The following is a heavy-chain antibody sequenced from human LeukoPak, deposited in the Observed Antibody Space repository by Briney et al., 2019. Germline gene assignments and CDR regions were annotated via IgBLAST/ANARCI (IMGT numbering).Heavy chain of an antibody. D-gene: IGHD2-15*01. J-gene: IGHJ3*02. V-gene: IGHV5-10-1*01. CDR3: ARSPLGYDSSRDDAFDI. Sequence: GESLKISCKGSGYSFTNYWINWVRQMPGKGLEWMGRIDPSDSHINYSPSFQGHVTFSVDKSISTAYMQWSSLRASDTAMYYCARSPLGYDSSRDDAFDIWGQGTIVTISS. CDR1: GYSFTNYW. CDR2: IDPSDSHI.